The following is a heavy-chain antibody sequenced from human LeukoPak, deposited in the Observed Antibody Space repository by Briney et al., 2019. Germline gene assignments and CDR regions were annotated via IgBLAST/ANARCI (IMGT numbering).Heavy chain of an antibody. D-gene: IGHD3-10*01. CDR3: ARSGQWFGELLYFDY. CDR1: GGTFSSYA. CDR2: IIPIFGTA. J-gene: IGHJ4*02. Sequence: SVKVSCKASGGTFSSYAISWVRQAPGQGLEWMGGIIPIFGTANYAQKFQGRVTITADESTSTAHMELSSLRSEDTAVYYCARSGQWFGELLYFDYWGQGTLVTVSS. V-gene: IGHV1-69*13.